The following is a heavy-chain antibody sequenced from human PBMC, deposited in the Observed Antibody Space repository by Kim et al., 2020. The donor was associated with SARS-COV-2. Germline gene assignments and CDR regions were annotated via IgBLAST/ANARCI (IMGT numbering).Heavy chain of an antibody. Sequence: VKGRFTISRDNTKNTLYLQRNSLRAEETAVHYCARVGGYYGSGSSYGMDVWGQGTTVTVSS. CDR3: ARVGGYYGSGSSYGMDV. V-gene: IGHV3-64*04. J-gene: IGHJ6*02. D-gene: IGHD3-10*01.